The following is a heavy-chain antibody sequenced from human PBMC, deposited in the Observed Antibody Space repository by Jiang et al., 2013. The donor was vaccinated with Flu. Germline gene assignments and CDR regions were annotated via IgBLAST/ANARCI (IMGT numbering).Heavy chain of an antibody. V-gene: IGHV2-70*11. Sequence: KPTQTLTLTCTFSGFSLSTGGMCVSWIRQPPGKALEWLARIDWDDDKYYSTSLKTRLTISKDTSKNQVVLTMSNMDPVDTGTYYCARIRTGGCPNEDYWGQGTLVTVSS. CDR3: ARIRTGGCPNEDY. CDR1: GFSLSTGGMC. J-gene: IGHJ4*02. D-gene: IGHD6-19*01. CDR2: IDWDDDK.